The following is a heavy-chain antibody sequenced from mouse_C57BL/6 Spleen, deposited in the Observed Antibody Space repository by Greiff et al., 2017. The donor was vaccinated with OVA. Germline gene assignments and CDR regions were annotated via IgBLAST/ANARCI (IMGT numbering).Heavy chain of an antibody. CDR1: GYTFTSYW. Sequence: QVQLQQPGAELVRPGSSVKLSCKASGYTFTSYWMHWVKQRPIQGLEWIGNIDPSDSETHYNQKFKDKATLTVDKSSSTHYMQLSSLTSDDAAVYYCARGDGSSKGYFDYWGQGTTLTVSS. J-gene: IGHJ2*01. CDR3: ARGDGSSKGYFDY. CDR2: IDPSDSET. D-gene: IGHD1-1*01. V-gene: IGHV1-52*01.